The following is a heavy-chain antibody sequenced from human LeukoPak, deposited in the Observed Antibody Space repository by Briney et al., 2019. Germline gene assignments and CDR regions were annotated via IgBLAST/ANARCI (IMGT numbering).Heavy chain of an antibody. Sequence: ASVKVSCKASGYTFTSYDINWVRQGTGQGLEWMGWMNPNSGNTGYAQKFQGRVTMTRNTSISTAYMELSSLRSEDTAVYYCAIPMYSSGWSGDYWGQGTLVTVSS. D-gene: IGHD6-19*01. CDR2: MNPNSGNT. CDR1: GYTFTSYD. V-gene: IGHV1-8*01. J-gene: IGHJ4*02. CDR3: AIPMYSSGWSGDY.